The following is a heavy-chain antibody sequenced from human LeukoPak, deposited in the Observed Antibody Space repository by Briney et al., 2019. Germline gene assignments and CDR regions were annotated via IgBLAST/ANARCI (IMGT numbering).Heavy chain of an antibody. CDR3: ANERYYYDSSGYWSWFDP. D-gene: IGHD3-22*01. CDR2: IYHSGST. J-gene: IGHJ5*02. CDR1: GYSLSSGYY. V-gene: IGHV4-38-2*01. Sequence: SETLSLTCAVSGYSLSSGYYWGWIRQPPGKGLEWIGRIYHSGSTYYNPSLKSRVTISVDTSKNQFSLKLSSVTAADTAVYYCANERYYYDSSGYWSWFDPWGQGTLVTVSS.